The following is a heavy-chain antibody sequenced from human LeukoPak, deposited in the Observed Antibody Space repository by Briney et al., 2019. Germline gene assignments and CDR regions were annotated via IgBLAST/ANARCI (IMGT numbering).Heavy chain of an antibody. D-gene: IGHD3-3*01. Sequence: GGSLRLSCAVSGFTFSTYVMTWVRQVPGKGLEWVSSISGSGGRTYYADSVKGRFTISRDNSKNTLYLQINSLRAEDTAIYYCAKDQRTISTFDYWGQGTLVTVSS. V-gene: IGHV3-23*01. CDR3: AKDQRTISTFDY. J-gene: IGHJ4*02. CDR1: GFTFSTYV. CDR2: ISGSGGRT.